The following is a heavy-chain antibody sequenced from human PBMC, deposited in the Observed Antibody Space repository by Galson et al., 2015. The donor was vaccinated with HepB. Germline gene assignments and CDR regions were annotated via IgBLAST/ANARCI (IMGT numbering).Heavy chain of an antibody. D-gene: IGHD1-26*01. CDR2: ISACNGIT. CDR1: GYTFTSYG. CDR3: ARGLWRGATHLDY. J-gene: IGHJ4*02. Sequence: AVEVAGKASGYTFTSYGISWVRQAPGRGLEWLGWISACNGITNYAQKLQGCATMAPDPSRGTAYMELRSLISDDTAVYYCARGLWRGATHLDYWGQGTLVTGSS. V-gene: IGHV1-18*01.